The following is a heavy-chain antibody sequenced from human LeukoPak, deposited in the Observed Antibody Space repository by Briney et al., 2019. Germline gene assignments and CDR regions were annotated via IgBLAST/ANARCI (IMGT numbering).Heavy chain of an antibody. V-gene: IGHV4-39*07. J-gene: IGHJ4*02. D-gene: IGHD3-22*01. CDR3: ATTDYYDTSGSPDY. CDR1: GGSISSSSYY. CDR2: IYYSGST. Sequence: TSDPLSLTCTVSGGSISSSSYYWGWIRQPPGKGLEWNGSIYYSGSTYYNPSLKSRVTISVDTSKSQFSLKLSSVTAADTAVYYCATTDYYDTSGSPDYWGQGALLTVSS.